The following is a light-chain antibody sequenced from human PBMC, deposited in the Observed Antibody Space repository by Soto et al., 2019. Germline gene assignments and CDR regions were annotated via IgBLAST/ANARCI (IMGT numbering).Light chain of an antibody. CDR3: TSFTSSTTLVL. Sequence: QSALTQPASVSGSPGQSINISCTGTSSDIGYFDYVSWYQQHPGKAPKLMIYEVTNRPSGVADRFSGSKSGNTASLIISGLQAEDEADYYCTSFTSSTTLVLFGGGTKLTVL. J-gene: IGLJ2*01. CDR2: EVT. V-gene: IGLV2-14*03. CDR1: SSDIGYFDY.